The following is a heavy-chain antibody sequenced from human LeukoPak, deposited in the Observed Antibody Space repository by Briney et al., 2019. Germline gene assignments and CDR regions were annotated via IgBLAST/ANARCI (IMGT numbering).Heavy chain of an antibody. V-gene: IGHV1-69*05. CDR3: ASSLLWFGEFHIRTFDY. J-gene: IGHJ4*02. CDR1: GGTFSSYA. D-gene: IGHD3-10*01. CDR2: IIPIFGIA. Sequence: SVKVSCKASGGTFSSYAISWVRQAPGQGLEWMGGIIPIFGIANYAQKFQGRVTITTDESTSTAYMELSSLRSEDMAVYYCASSLLWFGEFHIRTFDYWGQGTLVTVSS.